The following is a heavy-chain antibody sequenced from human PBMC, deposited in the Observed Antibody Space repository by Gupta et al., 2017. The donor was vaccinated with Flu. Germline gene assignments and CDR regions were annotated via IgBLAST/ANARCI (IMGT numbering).Heavy chain of an antibody. CDR2: IKQDGTEI. V-gene: IGHV3-7*01. CDR3: ATIANVHFDY. J-gene: IGHJ4*02. D-gene: IGHD2-8*01. CDR1: GFTFSNEW. Sequence: EVQLVESGGGLVQPGGSLRLSCAVSGFTFSNEWMAWVRQAPGKGLEWVGNIKQDGTEIYYVDSVKGRFIISRDNAKNSLYLQMNSLRAEDTAVYYCATIANVHFDYWGQGTLVTVSS.